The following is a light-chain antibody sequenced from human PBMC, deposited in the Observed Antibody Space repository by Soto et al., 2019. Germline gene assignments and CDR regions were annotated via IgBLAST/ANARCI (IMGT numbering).Light chain of an antibody. J-gene: IGKJ5*01. CDR1: QSIGST. Sequence: EIVMTQSPATMSVSPGQRATLFCRASQSIGSTLAWYQQKPGQAPRLLIYGASTRATGVPDRIIGSGSGTEFALTIGSLQPEDFAVFYCQQYGTSEIIFGQGTRLEIK. V-gene: IGKV3-15*01. CDR3: QQYGTSEII. CDR2: GAS.